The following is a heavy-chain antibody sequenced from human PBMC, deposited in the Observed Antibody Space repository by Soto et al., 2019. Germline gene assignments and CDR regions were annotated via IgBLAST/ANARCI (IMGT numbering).Heavy chain of an antibody. CDR2: ISPYKGTR. Sequence: QIQLVPSGSEVKTRGASVKVSCKVSGHTCTWYGISWVRQAPGQGLEWVGGISPYKGTRNYTESRQGRVTLTTDTSTSTAYMELKSLTSDDTAVYFCARIRRRTDTPEARLDFWGQGSLVTVSS. CDR3: ARIRRRTDTPEARLDF. CDR1: GHTCTWYG. D-gene: IGHD3-3*02. V-gene: IGHV1-18*01. J-gene: IGHJ4*02.